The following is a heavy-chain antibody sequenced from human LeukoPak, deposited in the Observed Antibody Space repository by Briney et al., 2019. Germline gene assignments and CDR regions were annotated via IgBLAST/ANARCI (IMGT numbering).Heavy chain of an antibody. CDR2: ISWNSGSI. CDR1: GFTFNNYA. J-gene: IGHJ4*02. D-gene: IGHD6-19*01. V-gene: IGHV3-9*01. Sequence: GGSLRLSCAGSGFTFNNYAMHWVRQPPGKGLEWVSGISWNSGSIDYADSVKGRFTISRDNAKNSLYLQMNSLRVEDTAFYYCAKDNRRHYTSGPNPDSLHWGQGALVTVSS. CDR3: AKDNRRHYTSGPNPDSLH.